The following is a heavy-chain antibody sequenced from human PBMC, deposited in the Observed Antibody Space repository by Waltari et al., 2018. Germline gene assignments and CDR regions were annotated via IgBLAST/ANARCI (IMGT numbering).Heavy chain of an antibody. D-gene: IGHD1-26*01. Sequence: QVQLVQSGAEVKKPGSSVKVSCKASGDTFSNYAITWVRQAPGQGLEWMGGILPRFATSNYAQKFQGRVTITADDSTSTAYMELSSLRSEDTAIYYCARESSGSFDYWGQGTLVTVSS. V-gene: IGHV1-69*13. CDR3: ARESSGSFDY. CDR2: ILPRFATS. CDR1: GDTFSNYA. J-gene: IGHJ4*02.